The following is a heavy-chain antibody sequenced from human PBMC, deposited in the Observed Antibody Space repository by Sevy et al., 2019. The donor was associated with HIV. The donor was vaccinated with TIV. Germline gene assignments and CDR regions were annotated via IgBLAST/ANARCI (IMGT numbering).Heavy chain of an antibody. CDR3: AKYGTTAAAHFDS. CDR1: GYIFTDYY. Sequence: ASVKVSCKTSGYIFTDYYLHWVRQPPGQGLEWMGRIDPDSGATNYAQNFQGRVTMTRDTSITTAYMEVSGLRSDDTAVYYCAKYGTTAAAHFDSWGQGTLVTVSS. CDR2: IDPDSGAT. V-gene: IGHV1-2*06. J-gene: IGHJ4*02. D-gene: IGHD6-13*01.